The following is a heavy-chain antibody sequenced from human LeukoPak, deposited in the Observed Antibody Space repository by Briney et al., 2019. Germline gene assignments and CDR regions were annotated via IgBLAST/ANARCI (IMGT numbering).Heavy chain of an antibody. V-gene: IGHV5-51*07. Sequence: GESLKISCKGSGDSFTSYWIGWVHQMPGKGLEWMGIIYPGDSNTRYRPSFQGQVTISADKSITTAYLQWSSLKASDTAMYYCARCAFSYSTNWLGAFDIWGQGTMVTVSS. J-gene: IGHJ3*02. D-gene: IGHD6-13*01. CDR3: ARCAFSYSTNWLGAFDI. CDR1: GDSFTSYW. CDR2: IYPGDSNT.